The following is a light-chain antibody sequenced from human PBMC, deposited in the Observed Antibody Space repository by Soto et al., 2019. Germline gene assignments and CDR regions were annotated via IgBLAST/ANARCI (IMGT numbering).Light chain of an antibody. CDR1: SSNIGNDY. CDR3: GTWDSSLSIYV. Sequence: QSVLTQPPSVSAAPGQKVTISCSGSSSNIGNDYVSWYQELPETAPKLLIYENNKRPSGIPDRFSGSKSGTSATLGITGLQTGDEADYYCGTWDSSLSIYVFGTGTKVTVL. V-gene: IGLV1-51*02. J-gene: IGLJ1*01. CDR2: ENN.